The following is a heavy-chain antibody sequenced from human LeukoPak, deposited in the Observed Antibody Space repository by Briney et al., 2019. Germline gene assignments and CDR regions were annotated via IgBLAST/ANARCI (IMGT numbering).Heavy chain of an antibody. CDR1: GYSFTGYY. V-gene: IGHV1-2*02. J-gene: IGHJ2*01. CDR2: INPNSGGT. CDR3: ARVLRDWYFDL. Sequence: ASVKVSCKASGYSFTGYYIHWVRQAPGQGLEWMGWINPNSGGTKYAQKFQGRVTMTRDTSISTAYMELSRLTSDDTAVFYCARVLRDWYFDLRGRGTLVTVSS.